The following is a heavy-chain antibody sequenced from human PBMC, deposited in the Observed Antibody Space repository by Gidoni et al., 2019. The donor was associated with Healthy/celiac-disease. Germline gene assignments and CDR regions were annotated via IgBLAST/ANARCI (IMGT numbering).Heavy chain of an antibody. V-gene: IGHV3-30*03. CDR2: ISYDGSNK. Sequence: QVQLVESGGGVVQPGRSLRLSCAASGFTFSSYGMHWVRQAPGKGLEWVAVISYDGSNKYYADSVKGRFTISRDNSKNTLYLQMNSLRAEDTAVYYCVVVAAAGDNWFDPWGQGTLVTVSS. J-gene: IGHJ5*02. CDR3: VVVAAAGDNWFDP. D-gene: IGHD2-15*01. CDR1: GFTFSSYG.